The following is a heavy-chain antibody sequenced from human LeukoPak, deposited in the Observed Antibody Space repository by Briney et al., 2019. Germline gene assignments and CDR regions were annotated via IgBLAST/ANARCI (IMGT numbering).Heavy chain of an antibody. CDR1: GDSIKSSSYY. CDR3: ARGSGITMIVVVIGDAFDI. V-gene: IGHV4-39*07. D-gene: IGHD3-22*01. CDR2: IYYSGTT. J-gene: IGHJ3*02. Sequence: SETPSLTCTVSGDSIKSSSYYWAWVRQPPGKGLEWIASIYYSGTTYYNPSLKSRVTISVDTSKNQFSLKLSSVTAADTAVYYCARGSGITMIVVVIGDAFDIWGQGTMVTVSS.